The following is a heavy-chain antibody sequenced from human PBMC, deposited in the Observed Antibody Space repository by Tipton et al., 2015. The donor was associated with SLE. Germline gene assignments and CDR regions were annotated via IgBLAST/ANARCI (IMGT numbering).Heavy chain of an antibody. V-gene: IGHV4-4*07. CDR3: ARQSDTTMVAYFDS. D-gene: IGHD5-18*01. Sequence: TLSLTCTVSGHSITNYYWSWIRHSAGKGLECIGRVHTSGSTNYNPSLKSRVTMSVDTSKNQVSLKLSSVTAADTALYYCARQSDTTMVAYFDSWGQGTVVTVSS. J-gene: IGHJ4*02. CDR1: GHSITNYY. CDR2: VHTSGST.